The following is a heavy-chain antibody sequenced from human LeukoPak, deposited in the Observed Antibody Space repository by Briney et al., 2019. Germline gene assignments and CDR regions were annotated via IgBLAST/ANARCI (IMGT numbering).Heavy chain of an antibody. CDR3: ARGRRYYYDSSRNPNWFDP. J-gene: IGHJ5*02. CDR2: INHSGST. V-gene: IGHV4-34*01. D-gene: IGHD3-22*01. Sequence: SETLSLTCAVYGGSFSGYYWSWIRQPPGKGLEWIGEINHSGSTNYNPSLKSRVTISVDTSKNQFSPKLSSVTAADTAVYYCARGRRYYYDSSRNPNWFDPWGQGTLVTVSS. CDR1: GGSFSGYY.